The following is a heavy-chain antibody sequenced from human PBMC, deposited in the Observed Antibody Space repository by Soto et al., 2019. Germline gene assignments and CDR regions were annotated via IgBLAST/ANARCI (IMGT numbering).Heavy chain of an antibody. Sequence: GESLKISCKGSGYSFTNYWISWVRQMPGKGLEWMGRIDPSDSYTNYSPSFQGHVTISADKSISTAYLQWSSLKASDTAMYYCAGGGVRGVITRTRDYYGMDVWGQGTTVTVS. D-gene: IGHD3-10*01. CDR3: AGGGVRGVITRTRDYYGMDV. CDR2: IDPSDSYT. V-gene: IGHV5-10-1*01. CDR1: GYSFTNYW. J-gene: IGHJ6*02.